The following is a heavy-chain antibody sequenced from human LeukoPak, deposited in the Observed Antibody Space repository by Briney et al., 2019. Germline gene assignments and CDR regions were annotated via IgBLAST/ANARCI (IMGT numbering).Heavy chain of an antibody. J-gene: IGHJ6*02. CDR2: INHSGST. CDR3: ARGKRYIVVVPAGNYYYGMDV. CDR1: GGSFSGYY. V-gene: IGHV4-34*01. Sequence: PSETLSLTCAVYGGSFSGYYWSWIRQPPGKGLEWIGEINHSGSTNYNPPLKSRVTISVDTSKNQFSLKLSSVTAADTAVYYCARGKRYIVVVPAGNYYYGMDVWGQGTTVTVSS. D-gene: IGHD2-2*01.